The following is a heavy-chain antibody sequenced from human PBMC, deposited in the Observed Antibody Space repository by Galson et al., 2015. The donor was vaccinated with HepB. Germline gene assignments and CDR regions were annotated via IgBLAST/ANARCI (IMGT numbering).Heavy chain of an antibody. CDR2: ISAYNGNT. D-gene: IGHD6-19*01. V-gene: IGHV1-18*01. J-gene: IGHJ4*02. CDR1: GYTFTSYG. Sequence: SCKASGYTFTSYGISWVRQAPGQGLEWMGWISAYNGNTNYAQKLQGRVTMTTDTSTSTAYMELRSLRSDGTAVYYCARLTRLVRFVDYWGQGTLVTVSS. CDR3: ARLTRLVRFVDY.